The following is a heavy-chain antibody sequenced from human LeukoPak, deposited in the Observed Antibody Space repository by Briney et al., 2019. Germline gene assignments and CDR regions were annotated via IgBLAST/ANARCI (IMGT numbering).Heavy chain of an antibody. Sequence: QSGGSLRLSCAASGFTFSSYAIHWVRQAPGKGLEWVAVISDDGRNKYYADSVKGRFTISRDNSKNTLYLQMNSLRAEDTAVYYCVRDSPEEGYCSSTTCYPSGYYGMDVWGQGTTVTVSS. CDR2: ISDDGRNK. J-gene: IGHJ6*02. D-gene: IGHD2-2*01. CDR3: VRDSPEEGYCSSTTCYPSGYYGMDV. V-gene: IGHV3-30*04. CDR1: GFTFSSYA.